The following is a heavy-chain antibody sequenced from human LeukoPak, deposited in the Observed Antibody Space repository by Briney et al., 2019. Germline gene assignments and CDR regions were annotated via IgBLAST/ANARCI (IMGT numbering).Heavy chain of an antibody. CDR1: GFTFSSYG. D-gene: IGHD3-9*01. CDR2: ISYDGSNK. Sequence: PGGSLRLSCAAPGFTFSSYGMHWVRQAPGKGLEWVAVISYDGSNKYYADSVKGRFTISRDNSKNTLYLQMNSLRAEDTAVYYCAKILGVYGILTGWDYWGQGTLVTVSS. J-gene: IGHJ4*02. CDR3: AKILGVYGILTGWDY. V-gene: IGHV3-30*18.